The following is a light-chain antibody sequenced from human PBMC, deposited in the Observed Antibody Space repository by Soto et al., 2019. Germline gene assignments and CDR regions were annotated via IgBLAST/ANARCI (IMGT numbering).Light chain of an antibody. CDR2: GAS. J-gene: IGKJ1*01. CDR1: QYISSK. Sequence: VLTQSPDTLSLSPGETATLSCRADQYISSKLAWYQLKPGQAPRLLFSGASSRATDTPDRFSGSGFGTDLSLIISGLETEDFAMYYCQQYGDSPWTFGQGTRVDLK. V-gene: IGKV3-20*01. CDR3: QQYGDSPWT.